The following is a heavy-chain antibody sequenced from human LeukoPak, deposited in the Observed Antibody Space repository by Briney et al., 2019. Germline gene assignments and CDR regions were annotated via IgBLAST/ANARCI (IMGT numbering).Heavy chain of an antibody. CDR3: ATGASGWYRGPFDY. CDR1: GYTLTELS. Sequence: ASVKVSCKVSGYTLTELSMHWVRQAPGKGLEWMGGFDPEDGETIYAQKFQGRVTMTEDTSTDTAYMELSSLRSEDTAVCYCATGASGWYRGPFDYWGQGTLVTVSS. CDR2: FDPEDGET. J-gene: IGHJ4*02. D-gene: IGHD6-19*01. V-gene: IGHV1-24*01.